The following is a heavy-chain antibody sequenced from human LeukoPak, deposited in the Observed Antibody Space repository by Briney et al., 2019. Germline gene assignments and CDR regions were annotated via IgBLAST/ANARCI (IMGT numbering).Heavy chain of an antibody. V-gene: IGHV3-74*01. D-gene: IGHD4-17*01. CDR1: GGSITTSSYY. CDR3: ARDLSYGVDY. Sequence: ETLSLTCTVSGGSITTSSYYWGWIRQPPGKGLVWVSRINRDGSNTNHADSVKGRFTISRDNAKNTLYLQMNSLRAEDTAVYYCARDLSYGVDYWGQGTLVTVSS. J-gene: IGHJ4*02. CDR2: INRDGSNT.